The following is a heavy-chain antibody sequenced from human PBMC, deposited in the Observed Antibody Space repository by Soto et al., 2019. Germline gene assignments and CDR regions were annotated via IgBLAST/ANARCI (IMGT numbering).Heavy chain of an antibody. J-gene: IGHJ4*02. CDR2: IYYSGST. V-gene: IGHV4-39*01. Sequence: QLQLQESGPGLVKPSETLSLTCTVSGGSISSSSYXWGWIRQPPGKGLEWIGSIYYSGSTYYNPSLKSRVTISXXTSKNQFSLKXXSVXAADTAVYYCARRGSSSWYGYWAQGTLVTVSS. CDR3: ARRGSSSWYGY. CDR1: GGSISSSSYX. D-gene: IGHD6-13*01.